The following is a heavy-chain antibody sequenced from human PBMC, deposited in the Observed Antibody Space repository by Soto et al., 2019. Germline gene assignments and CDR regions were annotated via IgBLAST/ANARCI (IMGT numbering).Heavy chain of an antibody. CDR1: GGSVSSADWN. Sequence: SETLSLTCTVSGGSVSSADWNWSWIRQTPGKGLEWIGHIYEGGRTYSNPSLMSRATISLDTSKNLFSLNLKSVTAADTAVYYCTRGSSGDKVDFWGQGLLVTVSS. V-gene: IGHV4-30-4*08. CDR2: IYEGGRT. D-gene: IGHD7-27*01. J-gene: IGHJ4*02. CDR3: TRGSSGDKVDF.